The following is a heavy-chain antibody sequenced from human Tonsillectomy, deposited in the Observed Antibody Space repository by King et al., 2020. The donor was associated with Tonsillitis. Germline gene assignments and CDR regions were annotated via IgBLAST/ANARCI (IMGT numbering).Heavy chain of an antibody. CDR2: INTNTGNP. J-gene: IGHJ4*02. CDR1: GYTFTNYS. V-gene: IGHV7-4-1*02. CDR3: ATDGATAALXH. Sequence: QLVQSGSELKNPGASVRVSCKASGYTFTNYSMNWVRQAPGQGLKWMGWINTNTGNPTFAQGFTGRFVFSLDTSVATAYLQISSLKAEDTAVYYCATDGATAALXHWGQXTLVTVS. D-gene: IGHD1-26*01.